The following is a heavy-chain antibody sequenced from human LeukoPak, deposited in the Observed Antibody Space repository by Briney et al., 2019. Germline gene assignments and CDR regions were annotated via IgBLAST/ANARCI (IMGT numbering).Heavy chain of an antibody. V-gene: IGHV4-59*08. J-gene: IGHJ4*02. CDR3: ARSGSAWELLGY. Sequence: SETLSLTCTVSGGSIRSSYWSWIRQPPGKGLEWIGCIYHSGSTNYNPSLQSRVTISVDTSKNQFSLKLSPVTAADTAVYYCARSGSAWELLGYWGQGTLVTVSS. CDR2: IYHSGST. CDR1: GGSIRSSY. D-gene: IGHD1-26*01.